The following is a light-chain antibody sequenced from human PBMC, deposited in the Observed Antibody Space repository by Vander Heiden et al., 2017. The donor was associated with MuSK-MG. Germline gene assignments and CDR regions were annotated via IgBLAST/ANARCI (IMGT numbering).Light chain of an antibody. Sequence: FMLTPPHSGSESPDTTVTNSGPRSSVSIASNYVQCYQQRPGISPTTVIYEDTQRPSGVPDRFSGSIDSSSTSASLTISGWEAEDEANSYFQSLGSSNLLFGGGTKLTVL. CDR1: SVSIASNY. V-gene: IGLV6-57*01. J-gene: IGLJ2*01. CDR2: EDT. CDR3: QSLGSSNLL.